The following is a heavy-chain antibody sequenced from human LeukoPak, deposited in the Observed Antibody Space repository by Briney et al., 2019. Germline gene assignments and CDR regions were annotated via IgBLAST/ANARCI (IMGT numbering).Heavy chain of an antibody. V-gene: IGHV3-11*01. CDR1: GFTFSDYY. D-gene: IGHD3-10*01. Sequence: GGSLRLSCAASGFTFSDYYMSWIRQAPGKGLEWVSYISSSGSTTYYADSVKGRFTISRDNAKNSLYLQMNSLRAEDTAVYYCARPGYYGSGSYYDWFDPWGQGTLVTVSS. CDR2: ISSSGSTT. CDR3: ARPGYYGSGSYYDWFDP. J-gene: IGHJ5*02.